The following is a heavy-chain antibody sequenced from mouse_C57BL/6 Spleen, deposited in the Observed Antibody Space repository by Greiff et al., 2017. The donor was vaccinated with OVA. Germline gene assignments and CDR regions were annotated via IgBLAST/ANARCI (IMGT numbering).Heavy chain of an antibody. V-gene: IGHV1-55*01. CDR1: GYTFTSYW. J-gene: IGHJ2*01. CDR3: AREGNYYGSSYVDY. CDR2: IYPGSGST. D-gene: IGHD1-1*01. Sequence: VQLQQSGAELVKPGASVKMSCKASGYTFTSYWITWVKQRPGQGLEWIGDIYPGSGSTNYNEKFKSKATLTVDTSSSTAYMQLSSLTSEDSAVYYCAREGNYYGSSYVDYWGQGTTLTVSS.